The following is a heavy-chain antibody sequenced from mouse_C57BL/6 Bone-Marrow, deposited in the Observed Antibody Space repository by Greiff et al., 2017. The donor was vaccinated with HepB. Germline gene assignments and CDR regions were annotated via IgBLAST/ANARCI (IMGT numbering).Heavy chain of an antibody. D-gene: IGHD2-3*01. Sequence: QVQLKQPGAELVKPGASVKLSCKASGYTFTSYWMHWVKQRPGRGLEWIGRIDPNSGGTKYNEKFKSKATLTVDKPSSTAYMQLSSLTSEDSAVYYCARRGSYEDYAMDYWGQGTSVTVSS. V-gene: IGHV1-72*01. CDR2: IDPNSGGT. J-gene: IGHJ4*01. CDR3: ARRGSYEDYAMDY. CDR1: GYTFTSYW.